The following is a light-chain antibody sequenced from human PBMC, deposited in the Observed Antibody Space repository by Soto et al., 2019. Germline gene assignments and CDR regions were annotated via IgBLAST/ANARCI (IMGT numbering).Light chain of an antibody. CDR3: HQREDWPRA. CDR1: QSVGDY. CDR2: DAS. V-gene: IGKV3-11*01. Sequence: PGERATLSCRASQSVGDYLGWYQQKPGQAPRLLIYDASQRATGVPARFSASGSGTDFTLTISSLEPEDFAIYYCHQREDWPRAFGGGTKVEFK. J-gene: IGKJ4*01.